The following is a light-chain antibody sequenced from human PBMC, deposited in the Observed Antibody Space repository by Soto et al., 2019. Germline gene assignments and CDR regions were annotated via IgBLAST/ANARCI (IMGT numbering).Light chain of an antibody. CDR3: QHYGSSSP. J-gene: IGKJ1*01. CDR2: GAS. CDR1: QSVSSSY. Sequence: EIVLTQSPGTLSLSPGERATLSCRASQSVSSSYLAWYQQKPGQAPRLLIYGASSRATGIPDRFSGSGSGTDFTLTISRLEPEDFAVYYCQHYGSSSPFGQGTKVEIK. V-gene: IGKV3-20*01.